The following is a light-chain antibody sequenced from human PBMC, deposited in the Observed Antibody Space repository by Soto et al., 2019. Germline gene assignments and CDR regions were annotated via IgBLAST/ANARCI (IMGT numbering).Light chain of an antibody. V-gene: IGKV3-15*01. CDR3: EQYNNWPIT. CDR2: GAS. Sequence: IVMTHSPATLSVSPREKATLSCRASQYIGSNLAWYQQKPGQAPRLLIYGASTRATGIPARFSGSGSGTEFTLTISSLQSEDFAVYYCEQYNNWPITFRQGTRLEIK. J-gene: IGKJ5*01. CDR1: QYIGSN.